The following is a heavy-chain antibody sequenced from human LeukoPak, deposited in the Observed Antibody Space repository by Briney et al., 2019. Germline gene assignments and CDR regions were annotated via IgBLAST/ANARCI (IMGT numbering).Heavy chain of an antibody. V-gene: IGHV5-51*01. CDR3: GTQTGDYNYGIDV. J-gene: IGHJ6*02. CDR1: GYSFTSYC. Sequence: GASMQISCAGSGYSFTSYCIGRVRQLPGKGVGWVGIIFYGDYATRYHASFQGQVTILAATFITTYFLQSNRKTDSDTAYYCCGTQTGDYNYGIDVWGQGTTVTVSS. CDR2: IFYGDYAT.